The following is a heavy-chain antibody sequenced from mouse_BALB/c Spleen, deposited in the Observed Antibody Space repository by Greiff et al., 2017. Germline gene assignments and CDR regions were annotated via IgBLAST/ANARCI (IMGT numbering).Heavy chain of an antibody. D-gene: IGHD2-1*01. CDR1: GYTFTSYW. J-gene: IGHJ4*01. V-gene: IGHV1-69*02. CDR3: TRGGNLYAMDY. CDR2: IYPSDSYT. Sequence: VQLQQPGAELVRPGASVKLSCKASGYTFTSYWINWVKQRPGQGLEWIGNIYPSDSYTNYNQKFKDKATLTVDKSSSTAYMQLSSPTSEDSAVYYCTRGGNLYAMDYWGQGTSVTVSS.